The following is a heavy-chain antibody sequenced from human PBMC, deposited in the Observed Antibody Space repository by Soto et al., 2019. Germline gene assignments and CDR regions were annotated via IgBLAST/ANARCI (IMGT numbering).Heavy chain of an antibody. Sequence: KASETLSLTCAVSGGSISSSNWWSWVRQPPGKGLEWIGEIYHSGSTNYNPSLKSRVTISVDKSKNQFSLKLSSVTAADTAVYYCARDLRSDDFWSGYYPDDYYAMDVWGQGTTVTVSS. J-gene: IGHJ6*02. CDR3: ARDLRSDDFWSGYYPDDYYAMDV. CDR1: GGSISSSNW. CDR2: IYHSGST. D-gene: IGHD3-3*01. V-gene: IGHV4-4*02.